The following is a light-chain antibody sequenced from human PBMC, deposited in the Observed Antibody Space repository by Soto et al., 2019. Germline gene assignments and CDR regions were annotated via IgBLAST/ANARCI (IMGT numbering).Light chain of an antibody. CDR1: QSVLYSSNNKRY. CDR2: WAS. V-gene: IGKV4-1*01. J-gene: IGKJ2*03. CDR3: QQYYSSRS. Sequence: DIVMTQSPDSLAASLGERAIINCKSSQSVLYSSNNKRYVAWYQQRPRQPPKLLFYWASTRESGVPDRCSGAGSGADFTLNISGLQAEDVAVYYWQQYYSSRSFGQGTKLEIK.